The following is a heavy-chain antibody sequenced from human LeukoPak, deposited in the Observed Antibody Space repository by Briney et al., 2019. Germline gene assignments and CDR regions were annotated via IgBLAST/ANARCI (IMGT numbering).Heavy chain of an antibody. CDR1: GFTFSSYA. J-gene: IGHJ4*02. V-gene: IGHV3-30-3*01. CDR2: ISYDGSNK. CDR3: ARETVGAVAPTGY. Sequence: GGSLRLSCAASGFTFSSYAMHWVRQAPGKGLEWVAVISYDGSNKYYADSVKGRFTISRDNSKNTLYLQMNSLRAEDTAVYYCARETVGAVAPTGYWGQGTLVTVSS. D-gene: IGHD6-19*01.